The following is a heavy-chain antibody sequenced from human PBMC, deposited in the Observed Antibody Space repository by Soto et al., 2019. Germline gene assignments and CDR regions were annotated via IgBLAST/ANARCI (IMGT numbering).Heavy chain of an antibody. CDR3: TPVVVVSADDAFDI. CDR2: IKSKTDGGTT. J-gene: IGHJ3*02. CDR1: GFTFSNAW. D-gene: IGHD2-2*01. V-gene: IGHV3-15*01. Sequence: GGSLRLSCAASGFTFSNAWMSWVRQAPGKGLEWVGRIKSKTDGGTTDYAATVKGRFTISRDDSKNTLYLQMNSLKTDDTAVYYCTPVVVVSADDAFDIWGQGKMVTVSS.